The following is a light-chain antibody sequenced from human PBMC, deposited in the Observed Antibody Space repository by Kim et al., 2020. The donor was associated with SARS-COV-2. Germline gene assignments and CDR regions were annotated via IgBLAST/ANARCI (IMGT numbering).Light chain of an antibody. V-gene: IGKV1-17*01. CDR2: GAS. CDR1: QDDRND. J-gene: IGKJ5*01. Sequence: ASLGEKGTFTCRARQDDRNDLGWYQQNPGRAPKRLIYGASSLQSGVPSRFSGSGSGTEFTLTISSLQPEDFATYFCLQHNTYPITFGQETRLEIK. CDR3: LQHNTYPIT.